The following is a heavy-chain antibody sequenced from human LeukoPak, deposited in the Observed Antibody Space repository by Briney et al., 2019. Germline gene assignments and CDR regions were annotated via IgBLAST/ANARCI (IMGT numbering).Heavy chain of an antibody. D-gene: IGHD3-10*02. J-gene: IGHJ3*02. Sequence: SETLSLTCTVSGGFSSFYYWTWIRQPPGKGLEWIGNIHTSGSTDYSPSLKSRVTMSIDTSKNQFSLKLSSVTAADTAVYYCARPVPYYVIAFDIWGQGTMVTVSS. CDR3: ARPVPYYVIAFDI. V-gene: IGHV4-4*09. CDR2: IHTSGST. CDR1: GGFSSFYY.